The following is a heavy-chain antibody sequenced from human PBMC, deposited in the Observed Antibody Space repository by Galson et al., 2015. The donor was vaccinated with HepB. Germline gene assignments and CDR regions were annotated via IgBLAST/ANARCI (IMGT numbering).Heavy chain of an antibody. D-gene: IGHD1-26*01. J-gene: IGHJ2*01. CDR3: ARGGGSYLYWYFDL. CDR1: GGTFSSYA. Sequence: SVKVSCKASGGTFSSYAISWVRQAPGQGLEWMGGIIPIFGTANYAQKFQGRVTTTADESTSTAYMELSSLRSEDTAVYYCARGGGSYLYWYFDLWGRGTLVTVSP. V-gene: IGHV1-69*13. CDR2: IIPIFGTA.